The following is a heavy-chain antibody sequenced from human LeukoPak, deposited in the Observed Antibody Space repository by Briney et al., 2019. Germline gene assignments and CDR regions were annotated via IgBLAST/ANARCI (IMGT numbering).Heavy chain of an antibody. J-gene: IGHJ4*02. CDR2: ISYDGSNK. V-gene: IGHV3-30-3*01. CDR3: ARDRAAAGYFDY. D-gene: IGHD6-13*01. Sequence: PGRSLRLSCAASGFTFSSYAMHWVRQAPGKGLEWVAVISYDGSNKYYADSAKGRFTVSRDNSKNTLYLQMNSLRAEDTAVYYCARDRAAAGYFDYWGQGTLVTVSS. CDR1: GFTFSSYA.